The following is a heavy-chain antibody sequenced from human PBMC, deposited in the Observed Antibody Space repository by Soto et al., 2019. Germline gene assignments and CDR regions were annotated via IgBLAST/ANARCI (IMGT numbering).Heavy chain of an antibody. J-gene: IGHJ4*02. CDR3: ARVAY. CDR1: GFTFSRVR. V-gene: IGHV3-21*01. Sequence: GGSLRLSCEASGFTFSRVRMNWVRQVPGKGLEWFASINRASSETWYADSAKGRFTISRDNAQNSLFFKMSPLRPEDSAIYNCARVAYWGPGTQVTVSS. CDR2: INRASSET.